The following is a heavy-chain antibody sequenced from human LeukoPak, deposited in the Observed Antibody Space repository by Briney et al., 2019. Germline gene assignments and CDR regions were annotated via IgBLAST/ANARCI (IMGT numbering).Heavy chain of an antibody. V-gene: IGHV4-59*01. J-gene: IGHJ6*04. CDR1: GGSISSYY. Sequence: SSETLSLTCTVSGGSISSYYWSWIRQPPGKGLEWIGYIYYSGSTNYNPSLKSRVTISVDTSKNQFSLKLSSVTAADTAVYYCARDQDYGSGMDVWGKGTTVTVSS. CDR2: IYYSGST. D-gene: IGHD3-10*01. CDR3: ARDQDYGSGMDV.